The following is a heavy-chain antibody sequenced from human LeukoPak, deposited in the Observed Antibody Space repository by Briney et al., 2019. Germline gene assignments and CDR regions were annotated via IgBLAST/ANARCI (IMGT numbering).Heavy chain of an antibody. CDR3: ARRRYSYGSGLPYYYYYMDV. CDR1: GGSFSGYY. J-gene: IGHJ6*03. CDR2: INHSGST. V-gene: IGHV4-34*01. D-gene: IGHD5-18*01. Sequence: SETLSLTCAVYGGSFSGYYWSWIRQPPGKGLEWIGEINHSGSTNYNPSLKSRVTISVDTSKNQFSLKLSSVTAADTAVYYCARRRYSYGSGLPYYYYYMDVWGKGTTVTVSS.